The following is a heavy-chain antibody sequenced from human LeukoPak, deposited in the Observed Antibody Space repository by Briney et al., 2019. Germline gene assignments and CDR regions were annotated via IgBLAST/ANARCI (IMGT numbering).Heavy chain of an antibody. CDR1: GFTFSSYW. D-gene: IGHD1-7*01. CDR2: IKQDGSEK. J-gene: IGHJ4*02. Sequence: PGGSLRLSCAASGFTFSSYWMSWVRQAPGKGLEWVANIKQDGSEKYYVDSVKGRFTISRDNAKNSLYLQMNSLRAEDTAVYYCARDLYNWNSPGYFDYWGQGTLVTVSS. V-gene: IGHV3-7*01. CDR3: ARDLYNWNSPGYFDY.